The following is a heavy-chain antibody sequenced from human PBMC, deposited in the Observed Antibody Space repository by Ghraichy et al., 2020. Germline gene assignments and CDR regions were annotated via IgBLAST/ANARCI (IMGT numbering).Heavy chain of an antibody. J-gene: IGHJ4*02. Sequence: SETLSLTCSVSGGSISSTRSSYYWGWIRQSPGKGLEWIGTIHYSGSTYYNPSVKSRVTISVDTSKNQFSLKLIPVTAADTAVYFCTRRPGGAGAGSGHYYWGQGTLVIVSS. CDR2: IHYSGST. CDR3: TRRPGGAGAGSGHYY. V-gene: IGHV4-39*01. D-gene: IGHD6-19*01. CDR1: GGSISSTRSSYY.